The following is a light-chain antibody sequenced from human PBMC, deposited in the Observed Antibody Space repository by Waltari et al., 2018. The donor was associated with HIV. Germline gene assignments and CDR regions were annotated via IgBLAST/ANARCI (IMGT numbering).Light chain of an antibody. CDR3: QSYDSSLTGSV. Sequence: QSVLTQPPSVSGAPGQRVTISCPGSSSNIGAGYDVLWYQQLPGTAPKLLIYGNTNRPSGVPDRFSGSKSGTSPSLAITGLQAEDEADYYCQSYDSSLTGSVFGGGTKLTVL. CDR2: GNT. CDR1: SSNIGAGYD. J-gene: IGLJ2*01. V-gene: IGLV1-40*01.